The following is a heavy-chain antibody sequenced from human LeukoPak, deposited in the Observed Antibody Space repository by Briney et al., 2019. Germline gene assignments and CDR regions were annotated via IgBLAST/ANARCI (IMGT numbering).Heavy chain of an antibody. J-gene: IGHJ6*02. V-gene: IGHV4-4*02. D-gene: IGHD3-9*01. CDR3: ARRVLNYSILTDYQYYYSMDV. CDR2: IYHTESS. Sequence: SGTLSLTCVVFNDSISSATWWTWVRQPPGRGLEWIGGIYHTESSNYNPSLKTRVTISVDKSKNQFSLKLSSVTAADTAVYYCARRVLNYSILTDYQYYYSMDVWGQGTTVTVSS. CDR1: NDSISSATW.